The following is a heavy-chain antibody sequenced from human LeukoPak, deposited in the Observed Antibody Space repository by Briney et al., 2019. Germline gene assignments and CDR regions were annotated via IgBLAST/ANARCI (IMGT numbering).Heavy chain of an antibody. D-gene: IGHD1-1*01. CDR3: TTHPRRPTKYYFDY. J-gene: IGHJ4*02. CDR1: GFTFSNAW. Sequence: PGGSLRLSCAASGFTFSNAWMSWVRRAPGKGLEWVGRIKSKTDGGTTDYAAPVKGRFTISRDDSKNTLYLQMNSLKTEDTAVYCCTTHPRRPTKYYFDYWGQGTLVTVSS. CDR2: IKSKTDGGTT. V-gene: IGHV3-15*01.